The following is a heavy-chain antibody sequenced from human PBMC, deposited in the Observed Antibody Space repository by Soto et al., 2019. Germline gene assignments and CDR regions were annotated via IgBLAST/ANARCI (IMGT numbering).Heavy chain of an antibody. V-gene: IGHV3-15*07. CDR2: IKSKTDGGTT. CDR1: GFTFSNAW. D-gene: IGHD2-2*01. CDR3: TTDTTDCSSTSCYFGYYYYYGMDV. J-gene: IGHJ6*02. Sequence: PGGSLRLSCAASGFTFSNAWMNWVRQAPGKGLEWVGRIKSKTDGGTTDYAAPVKGRFTISRDDSKNTLYLQMNSLKTEDTAVYYCTTDTTDCSSTSCYFGYYYYYGMDVWGQGTTVTVYS.